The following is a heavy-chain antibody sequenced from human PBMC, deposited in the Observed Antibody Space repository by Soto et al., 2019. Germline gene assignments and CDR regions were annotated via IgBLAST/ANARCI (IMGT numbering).Heavy chain of an antibody. CDR3: GRGRSGQIVVFY. CDR2: IGPESGAT. CDR1: GYTFTGHY. V-gene: IGHV1-2*02. D-gene: IGHD1-26*01. J-gene: IGHJ4*02. Sequence: ASVKVSCKASGYTFTGHYIHWVRQAPEQGPEWMGEIGPESGATRYAQRFQGRVTMTRDMSITTVYVELNNLSPDDTAVYYCGRGRSGQIVVFYWGQGTPVTVSS.